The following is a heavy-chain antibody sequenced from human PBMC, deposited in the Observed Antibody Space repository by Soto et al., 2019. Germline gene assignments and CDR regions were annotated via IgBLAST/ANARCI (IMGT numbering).Heavy chain of an antibody. Sequence: QVQLVESGGGVVQPGRSLRLSCAASGFTFSAYGMHWVRQAPGKGLEWVAVIWDDGVKKYYEDSVKGRFTISRDNSDNTLFLQMDSLAAEYSAVYYWVRGGSKAGAFDIWGQGTTVTVSS. CDR3: VRGGSKAGAFDI. J-gene: IGHJ3*02. CDR2: IWDDGVKK. CDR1: GFTFSAYG. V-gene: IGHV3-33*01. D-gene: IGHD3-16*01.